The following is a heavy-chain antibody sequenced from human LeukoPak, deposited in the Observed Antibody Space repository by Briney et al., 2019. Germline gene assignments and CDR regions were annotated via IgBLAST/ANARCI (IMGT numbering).Heavy chain of an antibody. CDR1: GFTFSSYA. CDR3: ARGRAYDSSGKLGY. D-gene: IGHD3-22*01. V-gene: IGHV3-64*01. J-gene: IGHJ4*02. CDR2: IGSNGGST. Sequence: PGGSLRLSCAASGFTFSSYAMHWVRQAPGKGLEYVSAIGSNGGSTYYANSVKGRFTISRDNSKNTLYLQMGSLRAEDMVVYYCARGRAYDSSGKLGYWGQGTLVTVSS.